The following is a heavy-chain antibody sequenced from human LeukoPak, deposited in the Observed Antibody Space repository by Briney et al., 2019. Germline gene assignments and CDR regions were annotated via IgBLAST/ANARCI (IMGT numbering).Heavy chain of an antibody. CDR2: ISGSGANT. CDR1: GFTFSSYA. V-gene: IGHV3-23*01. D-gene: IGHD2-15*01. Sequence: GGSLRLSCAASGFTFSSYAMSWVRQAPGKGLEWVSAISGSGANTYYADSVKGRFTISRDDSKNTLSLQMNTLRTDDTAVYYCAKGRALEVVAAFNYWGQGTVVTVSS. J-gene: IGHJ4*02. CDR3: AKGRALEVVAAFNY.